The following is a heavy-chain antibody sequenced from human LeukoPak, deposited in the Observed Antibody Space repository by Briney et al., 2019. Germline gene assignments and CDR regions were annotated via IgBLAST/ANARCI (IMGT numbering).Heavy chain of an antibody. CDR3: AKRGVVIRVILVGFQKEAYYFDS. J-gene: IGHJ4*02. CDR2: ICGCGGNT. CDR1: RINRSNYG. D-gene: IGHD3-22*01. Sequence: GSLRLSCAGSRINRSNYGLSWVRHCTGAWLEWVADICGCGGNTNYADYVKGWFTISRYNPKNTLYLQMNSLRAEDTAVYFCAKRGVVIRVILVGFQKEAYYFDSWGQGALVTVSS. V-gene: IGHV3-23*01.